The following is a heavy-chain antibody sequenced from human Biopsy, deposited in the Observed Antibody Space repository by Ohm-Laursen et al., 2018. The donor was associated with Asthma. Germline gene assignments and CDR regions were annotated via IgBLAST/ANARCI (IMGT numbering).Heavy chain of an antibody. D-gene: IGHD6-19*01. V-gene: IGHV1-69*01. Sequence: SSACVSRKVPGGTFSNVAISWGRQAPGQGLEWRGGIMTVFGTTNYAQKFQGRVTITADESTSTAYMEGTSLRSEDTAIYYCARCQVGYSSGWSLLLKKIYYSGMDVWGQGTAVTVSS. CDR1: GGTFSNVA. J-gene: IGHJ6*02. CDR2: IMTVFGTT. CDR3: ARCQVGYSSGWSLLLKKIYYSGMDV.